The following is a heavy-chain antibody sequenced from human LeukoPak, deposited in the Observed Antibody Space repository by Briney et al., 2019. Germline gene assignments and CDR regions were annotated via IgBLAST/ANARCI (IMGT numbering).Heavy chain of an antibody. CDR3: ARRAYSDFFFDS. Sequence: GGSLRLSCAASGFTFSSYAMSWVRQAPGKGLEWVSSISGSGGSTYYADSVKGRLTISRDNPEKSLYLQMNNLRVEDTAVYYCARRAYSDFFFDSWGQGILVTVSS. CDR2: ISGSGGST. D-gene: IGHD4-11*01. CDR1: GFTFSSYA. V-gene: IGHV3-23*01. J-gene: IGHJ4*02.